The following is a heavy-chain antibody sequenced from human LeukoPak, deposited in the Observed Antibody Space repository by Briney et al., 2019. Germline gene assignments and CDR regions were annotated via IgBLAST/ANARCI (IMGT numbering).Heavy chain of an antibody. CDR1: GFTFSTFW. D-gene: IGHD2-15*01. CDR3: ARECPSCYPYY. Sequence: GGSLRLSCAASGFTFSTFWMSWVRQAPGRGLEWVANIKQDGSEKYYVDSVKGRFTISRDKAKNTLYLQMNTLRAEDTAVYYSARECPSCYPYYWGQGTLVTVSS. J-gene: IGHJ4*02. V-gene: IGHV3-7*01. CDR2: IKQDGSEK.